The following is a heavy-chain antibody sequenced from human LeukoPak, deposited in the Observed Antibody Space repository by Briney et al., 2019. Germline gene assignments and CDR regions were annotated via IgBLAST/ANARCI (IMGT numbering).Heavy chain of an antibody. J-gene: IGHJ4*02. D-gene: IGHD6-13*01. Sequence: GGSLRLSCASSGFTFSNYWMSWVRQAPGKGLEWVANIKEDGSEKDYVDSVKGRFTISRDNAKNSLYLQMNSLRAEDTAIYYCARDWGAAGLWDYWGQGTLVTVSP. CDR1: GFTFSNYW. CDR2: IKEDGSEK. CDR3: ARDWGAAGLWDY. V-gene: IGHV3-7*05.